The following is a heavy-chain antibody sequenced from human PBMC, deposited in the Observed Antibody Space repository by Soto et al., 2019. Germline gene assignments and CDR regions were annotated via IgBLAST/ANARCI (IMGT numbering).Heavy chain of an antibody. CDR3: ARERRAYYYDSSGDRNFDY. V-gene: IGHV1-69*13. D-gene: IGHD3-22*01. CDR1: GGTFSSYA. J-gene: IGHJ4*02. CDR2: IIPIFGTA. Sequence: ASVKVSCKASGGTFSSYAISWVRQAPGQGLEWMGGIIPIFGTANYAQKFQGRVTITADESTSTAYMELSSLRSEDTAVYYCARERRAYYYDSSGDRNFDYWGQGTLVTVSS.